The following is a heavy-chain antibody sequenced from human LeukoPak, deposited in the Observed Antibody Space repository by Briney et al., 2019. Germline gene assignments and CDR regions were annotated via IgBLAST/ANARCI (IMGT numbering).Heavy chain of an antibody. CDR1: GYSFTTYG. Sequence: ASVKVSCKASGYSFTTYGMNWVPQAPGQGLEWMGWFNPNSGGTNYAQKFQGRVTMTRDTSISTAYMELSRLRSDDTAVYYCASRYYDSRAAFDIWGQGTMVTVSS. CDR3: ASRYYDSRAAFDI. V-gene: IGHV1-2*02. CDR2: FNPNSGGT. D-gene: IGHD3-22*01. J-gene: IGHJ3*02.